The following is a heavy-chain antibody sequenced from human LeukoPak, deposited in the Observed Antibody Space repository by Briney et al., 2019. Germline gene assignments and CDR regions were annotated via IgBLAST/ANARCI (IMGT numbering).Heavy chain of an antibody. CDR2: IDHSGST. V-gene: IGHV4-38-2*02. Sequence: SETLSLTCTVSGYSISSGYYWGWIRQPPGKGLECIGSIDHSGSTSYNPSLKSRVTISVDTSKNQFSLKVSSETAADTAVYYCAREKEVNWFDPWGQGTLVTVSS. J-gene: IGHJ5*02. CDR3: AREKEVNWFDP. CDR1: GYSISSGYY.